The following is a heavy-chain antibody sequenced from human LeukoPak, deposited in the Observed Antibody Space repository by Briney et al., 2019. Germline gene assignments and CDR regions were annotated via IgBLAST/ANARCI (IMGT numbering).Heavy chain of an antibody. V-gene: IGHV1-18*01. CDR3: ARDSQHQLPLGFDY. Sequence: ASVKVSCKASGYTFTNYGISWVRQAPGQGLEWMGWISAYNGNTNYAQKLQGRVTMTTDTSTSTAYMELRSLRSDDTAVYYCARDSQHQLPLGFDYWGQGTLVTVSS. D-gene: IGHD2-2*01. CDR1: GYTFTNYG. J-gene: IGHJ4*02. CDR2: ISAYNGNT.